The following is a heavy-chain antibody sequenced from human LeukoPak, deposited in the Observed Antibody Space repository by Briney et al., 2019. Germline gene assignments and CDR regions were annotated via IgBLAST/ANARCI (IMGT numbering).Heavy chain of an antibody. V-gene: IGHV4-61*02. J-gene: IGHJ3*02. CDR2: IYTSGST. Sequence: SETLSLTCTVSGGSISSGSYYWSWIRQPAGKGLEWIGRIYTSGSTNYNPSLKSRVTISVDTSKNQFSLKLSSVTAADTAVYYCARDGYCSSTSCYDAFDIWGQGTMVTVSS. CDR1: GGSISSGSYY. CDR3: ARDGYCSSTSCYDAFDI. D-gene: IGHD2-2*03.